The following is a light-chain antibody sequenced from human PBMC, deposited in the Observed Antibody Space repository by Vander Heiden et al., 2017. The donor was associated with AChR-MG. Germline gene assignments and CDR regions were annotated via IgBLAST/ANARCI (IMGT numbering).Light chain of an antibody. CDR3: QQYDNGPT. CDR2: GAS. Sequence: EIVMTPSPVTLSVSPRDRATLSCRTSQSVSTNLAWYQQNPGPAPRLLIYGASTRPTGVPARFSGSGSGTEFTLTISSLQSEDFAVYYCQQYDNGPTFGPGTTVDIK. J-gene: IGKJ3*01. V-gene: IGKV3-15*01. CDR1: QSVSTN.